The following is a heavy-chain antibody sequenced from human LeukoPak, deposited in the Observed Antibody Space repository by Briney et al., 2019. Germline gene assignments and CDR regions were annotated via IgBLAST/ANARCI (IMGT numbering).Heavy chain of an antibody. CDR2: INANGGST. Sequence: GGSLRHSCAASGFTFSDSVMHWVRQAPGKALEYVSAINANGGSTFYADSVKGRFTISRDNSRNTLYLQMGSLRADDMAVYYCARVDGSNYPNWGQGTLVTVSS. D-gene: IGHD3-10*01. CDR1: GFTFSDSV. J-gene: IGHJ4*02. CDR3: ARVDGSNYPN. V-gene: IGHV3-64*02.